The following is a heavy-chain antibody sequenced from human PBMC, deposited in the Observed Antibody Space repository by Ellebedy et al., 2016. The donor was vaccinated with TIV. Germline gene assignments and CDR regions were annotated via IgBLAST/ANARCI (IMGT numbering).Heavy chain of an antibody. V-gene: IGHV3-23*01. CDR2: VPGGSDPT. CDR3: ARGSSGSTFSSYDY. D-gene: IGHD1-26*01. J-gene: IGHJ4*02. Sequence: GGSLRLSCAASGFTFSTYSMNWVRQAPGKGLEWVSVVPGGSDPTFYANFAKGRFTISKAISKNTLYLQMSDLRAEDSAVYYCARGSSGSTFSSYDYWGQGTLVTVSS. CDR1: GFTFSTYS.